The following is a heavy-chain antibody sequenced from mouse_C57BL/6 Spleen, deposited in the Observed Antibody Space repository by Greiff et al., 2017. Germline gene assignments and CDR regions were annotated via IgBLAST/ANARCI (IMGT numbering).Heavy chain of an antibody. V-gene: IGHV1-55*01. CDR2: IYPGSGST. Sequence: QVQLQQPGAELVKPGASVKMSCKASGYTFTSYWITWVKQRPGQGLEWIGDIYPGSGSTNYNEKFKSKATLTVDTSSSTAYMQLSSLTSEDSAVYYCARSPFYYDYDGDYWGQGTTLTVSS. CDR3: ARSPFYYDYDGDY. D-gene: IGHD2-4*01. J-gene: IGHJ2*01. CDR1: GYTFTSYW.